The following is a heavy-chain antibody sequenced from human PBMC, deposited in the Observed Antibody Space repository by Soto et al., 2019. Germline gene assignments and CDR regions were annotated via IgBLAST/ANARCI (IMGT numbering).Heavy chain of an antibody. J-gene: IGHJ6*02. V-gene: IGHV3-53*01. CDR2: IYGGLTT. Sequence: EVQLVESGGGLIQPGGSLRLSCAASGFTVSSTYMTWVRQAPGKGLEWVSVIYGGLTTSYADSVKGRFTISRDNSKNTVFLQMNSLRGEDTAVYYCASDRIEAAGTPRFNYYYGMDVWGQGTTVTVSS. D-gene: IGHD6-13*01. CDR3: ASDRIEAAGTPRFNYYYGMDV. CDR1: GFTVSSTY.